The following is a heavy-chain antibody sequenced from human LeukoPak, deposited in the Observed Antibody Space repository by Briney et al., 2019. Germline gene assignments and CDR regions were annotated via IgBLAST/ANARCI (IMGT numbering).Heavy chain of an antibody. CDR1: GGTFSSYA. V-gene: IGHV1-69*13. D-gene: IGHD3-22*01. Sequence: GASVKVSCKASGGTFSSYAISWLRQAPGQGLEWMGGIIPIFGTANYAQKFQGRVTITADESTSTAYMELSSLRSEDTAVYYCARSSPHYYDSSYFDYWGQGTLVTVSS. J-gene: IGHJ4*02. CDR2: IIPIFGTA. CDR3: ARSSPHYYDSSYFDY.